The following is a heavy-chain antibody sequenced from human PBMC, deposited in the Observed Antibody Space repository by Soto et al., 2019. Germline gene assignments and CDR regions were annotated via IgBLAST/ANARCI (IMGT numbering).Heavy chain of an antibody. V-gene: IGHV1-69*12. CDR1: GGTFSSYA. CDR3: ATSSSCGGDCYSRLRY. J-gene: IGHJ4*02. CDR2: IIPIFGTA. D-gene: IGHD2-21*02. Sequence: QVQLVQSGAEVKKPGSSVKVGCKASGGTFSSYAISWVRQAPGQGLEWMGGIIPIFGTANYAQKFQGRVTITADESTSTAYMELSSLRSEDTAVYYCATSSSCGGDCYSRLRYWGQGTLVTVSS.